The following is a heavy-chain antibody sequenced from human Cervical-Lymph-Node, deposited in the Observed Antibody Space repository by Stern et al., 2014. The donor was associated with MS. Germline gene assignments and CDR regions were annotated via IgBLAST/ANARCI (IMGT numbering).Heavy chain of an antibody. CDR1: CFTFRHFS. D-gene: IGHD4-17*01. J-gene: IGHJ4*02. Sequence: EGQVVGSGGGLVQPGEAPRLSCDGRCFTFRHFSINCVRQAPGKVLGWISTISNNSTHTYYADSVEGRFTISRDSAKDSVSLHMVSLRAEDTAVYYCARARVGDYARSPHLDSWGQGTLVTVSS. V-gene: IGHV3-21*01. CDR2: ISNNSTHT. CDR3: ARARVGDYARSPHLDS.